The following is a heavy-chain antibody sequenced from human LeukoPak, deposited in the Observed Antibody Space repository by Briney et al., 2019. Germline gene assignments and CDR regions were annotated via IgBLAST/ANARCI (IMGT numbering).Heavy chain of an antibody. V-gene: IGHV1-2*02. J-gene: IGHJ5*02. CDR1: GYTFTGYY. Sequence: GASVKVSCKTSGYTFTGYYMHWRRQALGQGLEWMGWINPNSGGTYQGRVTMTRDTSISTSYMELTSLISDDTAVYYCAGGVLHGGGNWFDPWGQGTLVTVSS. CDR3: AGGVLHGGGNWFDP. D-gene: IGHD3-16*01. CDR2: INPNSGGT.